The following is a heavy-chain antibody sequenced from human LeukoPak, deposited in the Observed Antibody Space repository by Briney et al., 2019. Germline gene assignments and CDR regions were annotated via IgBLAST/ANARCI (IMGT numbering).Heavy chain of an antibody. D-gene: IGHD2-21*01. CDR3: ARRGYSHDAFDI. CDR2: IYPGDSDT. V-gene: IGHV5-51*01. Sequence: GESLKISCKGSGYSFTSYWIGWVGQLPGKGMVWMGIIYPGDSDTRYSPSFQGQVTISADKSISTAYLQWSSLKASDTAMYYCARRGYSHDAFDIWGQGTMVTVSS. J-gene: IGHJ3*02. CDR1: GYSFTSYW.